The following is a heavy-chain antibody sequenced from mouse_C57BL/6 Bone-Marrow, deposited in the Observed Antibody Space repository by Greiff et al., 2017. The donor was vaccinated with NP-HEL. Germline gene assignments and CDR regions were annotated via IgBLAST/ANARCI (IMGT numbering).Heavy chain of an antibody. D-gene: IGHD2-4*01. CDR2: IWSDGST. Sequence: VQLQESGPGLVAPSQSLSITCTVSGFSLTSYGVHWVRQPPGKGLEWLVVIWSDGSTTYNSALKSRLSISKDHSKSQVFLKMNSLQTDDTAMYYCARHDNDYDGGFAYWGQGTLVTVSA. V-gene: IGHV2-6-1*01. J-gene: IGHJ3*01. CDR1: GFSLTSYG. CDR3: ARHDNDYDGGFAY.